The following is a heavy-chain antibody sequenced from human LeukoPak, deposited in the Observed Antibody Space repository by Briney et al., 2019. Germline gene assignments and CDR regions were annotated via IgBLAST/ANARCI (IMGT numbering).Heavy chain of an antibody. CDR2: IYPGDSDT. CDR1: GYSFTSYW. CDR3: ARHEGRYCNSTSCYRAYYYMDV. V-gene: IGHV5-51*01. J-gene: IGHJ6*03. D-gene: IGHD2-2*01. Sequence: GESLKISCKGSGYSFTSYWIGWVRQMPGKGLEWMGIIYPGDSDTRYSPSFQGQVTISADKSISTAYLQWSSLKASDTAMYYCARHEGRYCNSTSCYRAYYYMDVWGKGTTVTVSS.